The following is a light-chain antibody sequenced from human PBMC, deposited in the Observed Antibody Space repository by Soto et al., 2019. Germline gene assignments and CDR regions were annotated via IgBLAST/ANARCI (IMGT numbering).Light chain of an antibody. Sequence: EVLLTQCSASLSIYTGERATLSCRASQGVSNNYLAWYQQKPGQAPRLLIYGASNRATGIPDRFSGSGSGTDFTLTISRLEPEDCAAYFCSQYGSSGTFGLRSKVDI. V-gene: IGKV3-20*01. CDR2: GAS. CDR3: SQYGSSGT. J-gene: IGKJ1*01. CDR1: QGVSNNY.